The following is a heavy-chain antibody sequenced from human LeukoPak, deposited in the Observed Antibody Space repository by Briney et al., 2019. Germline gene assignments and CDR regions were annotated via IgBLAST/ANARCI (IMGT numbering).Heavy chain of an antibody. J-gene: IGHJ4*02. CDR2: INPNSGGT. CDR1: GYTFTGYY. D-gene: IGHD3-10*01. CDR3: ARVRYYGSGSYSDY. Sequence: APVKVSCKASGYTFTGYYMHWVRQAPGQGLEWMGRINPNSGGTNYAQKFQGRVTMTRDTSISTAYMELSRLRSDDTAVYYCARVRYYGSGSYSDYWGQGTLVTVSS. V-gene: IGHV1-2*06.